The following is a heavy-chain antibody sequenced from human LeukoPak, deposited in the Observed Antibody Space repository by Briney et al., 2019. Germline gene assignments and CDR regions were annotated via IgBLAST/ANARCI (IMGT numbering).Heavy chain of an antibody. D-gene: IGHD1-26*01. CDR1: GGSISSGGYY. J-gene: IGHJ3*02. V-gene: IGHV4-31*03. Sequence: SETLSLTCTVSGGSISSGGYYWSWFRQHPGKGLEWIGYIYYSGSTYYNPSLKSRVTISVDTSRNQFSLKLSSVTAADTAVYYCARDRVSQSRLYSHAFDIWGQGTMVTVSS. CDR2: IYYSGST. CDR3: ARDRVSQSRLYSHAFDI.